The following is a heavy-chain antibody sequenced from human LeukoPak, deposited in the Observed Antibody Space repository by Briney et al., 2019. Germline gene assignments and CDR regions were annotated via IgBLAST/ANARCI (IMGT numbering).Heavy chain of an antibody. D-gene: IGHD5-12*01. CDR1: GGSFSGYY. Sequence: SETLSLTCAVYGGSFSGYYWSWIRQPPGKGLEWIGEINHSGSTNYNPSLKSRVTISVDTSKNQFSLKLSSVTAADTAVYYCAREGLVVTIDYWGQGTLVTVSS. CDR3: AREGLVVTIDY. J-gene: IGHJ4*02. V-gene: IGHV4-34*01. CDR2: INHSGST.